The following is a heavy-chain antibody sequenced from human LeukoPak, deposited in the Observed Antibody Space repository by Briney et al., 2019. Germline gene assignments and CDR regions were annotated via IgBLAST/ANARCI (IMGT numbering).Heavy chain of an antibody. D-gene: IGHD3-22*01. Sequence: GASVKVSCKASGFTFTSSAVQWVRQARGQRLEWIGWIVVGSGNTNYAQKFQERVTITRDMSTSTAYMELSSLRSEDTAVYYCARDRSAYYYDSSGTVPLFDYWGQGTLVTVSS. CDR3: ARDRSAYYYDSSGTVPLFDY. CDR1: GFTFTSSA. V-gene: IGHV1-58*01. J-gene: IGHJ4*02. CDR2: IVVGSGNT.